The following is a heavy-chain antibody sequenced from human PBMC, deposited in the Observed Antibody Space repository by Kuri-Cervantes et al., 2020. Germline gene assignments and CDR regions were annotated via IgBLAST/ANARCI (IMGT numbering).Heavy chain of an antibody. J-gene: IGHJ6*03. CDR1: GFTFSSYG. Sequence: GESLKISCAASGFTFSSYGMHWVRQAPGKGLEWVAVIWYDGSNKYYADSVKGRFTISRDNSKNTLYLQMSSLRSEDTAVYYCARGEFRWTTVLGHYYYMDVWGKGTTVTVSS. CDR3: ARGEFRWTTVLGHYYYMDV. CDR2: IWYDGSNK. D-gene: IGHD4-17*01. V-gene: IGHV3-33*08.